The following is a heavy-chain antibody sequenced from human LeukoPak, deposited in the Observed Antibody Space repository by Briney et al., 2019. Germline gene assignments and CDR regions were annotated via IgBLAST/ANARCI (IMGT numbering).Heavy chain of an antibody. Sequence: GGSLRLSCAASGFTFSSYWMSWVRQVPGRGLEWVANIKQDGSEKYYVDSVKGRFTISRDNAKNSLYLEMSSLRVEDTAVCYCARDRGWRTSGYYLYHFDYWGQGTLVTFAS. CDR1: GFTFSSYW. D-gene: IGHD3-22*01. CDR3: ARDRGWRTSGYYLYHFDY. J-gene: IGHJ4*02. CDR2: IKQDGSEK. V-gene: IGHV3-7*01.